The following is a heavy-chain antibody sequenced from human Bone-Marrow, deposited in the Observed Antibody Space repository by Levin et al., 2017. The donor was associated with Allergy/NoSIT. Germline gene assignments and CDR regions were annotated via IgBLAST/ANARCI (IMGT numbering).Heavy chain of an antibody. CDR3: ARDVGRDLKGFYGLDV. J-gene: IGHJ6*02. Sequence: ASVKVSCNASGYTFTDYPLHWVRQAPGQGLEWMGRINAHSGGTNYARNLQGRVTMTRDTSISTAYMELSRLRSGDTAVYYCARDVGRDLKGFYGLDVWGQGTTVTVSS. V-gene: IGHV1-2*02. CDR1: GYTFTDYP. CDR2: INAHSGGT.